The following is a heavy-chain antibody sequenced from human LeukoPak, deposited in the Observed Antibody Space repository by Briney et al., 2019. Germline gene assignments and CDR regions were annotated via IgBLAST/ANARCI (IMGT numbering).Heavy chain of an antibody. Sequence: SVKVSCKASGGTFSSYAISWVRQAPGQGLEWMGGIIPIFGTANYAQKFQGRVTITADESTSTAYMELSSLRSEDTAVYYCTLGEQPTEWTLTNFDYWGQGTLVTVSS. V-gene: IGHV1-69*13. CDR1: GGTFSSYA. CDR3: TLGEQPTEWTLTNFDY. CDR2: IIPIFGTA. J-gene: IGHJ4*02. D-gene: IGHD3-16*01.